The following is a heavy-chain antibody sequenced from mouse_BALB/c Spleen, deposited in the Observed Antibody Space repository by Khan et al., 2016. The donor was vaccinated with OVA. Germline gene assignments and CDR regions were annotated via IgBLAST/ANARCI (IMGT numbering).Heavy chain of an antibody. Sequence: QMQLEESGPELVRPGVSVKISCKGSGYTFTDYAMYWVKQSHAKSLEWIGLISTYSGSTNYNQKFKGKVTMTVDKSSSAAYMELARLTSEDSAIYYCARPAYDGYYDYWGQGTAVTVSS. CDR3: ARPAYDGYYDY. CDR2: ISTYSGST. V-gene: IGHV1S137*01. CDR1: GYTFTDYA. J-gene: IGHJ2*01. D-gene: IGHD2-3*01.